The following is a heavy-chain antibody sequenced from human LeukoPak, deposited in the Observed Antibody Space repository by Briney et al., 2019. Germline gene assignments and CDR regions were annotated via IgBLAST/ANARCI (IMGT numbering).Heavy chain of an antibody. D-gene: IGHD2-15*01. Sequence: GGSLRLSWTVSGFSFGDYAMGWVRQAPGEGLEWVGFIRIKPYGGTTEHAASVKGRFTISRDDSKGVAYLQVNSLRTEDTAVYFCTRGGGGDPFDIWGRGTMVSVSS. CDR2: IRIKPYGGTT. CDR1: GFSFGDYA. CDR3: TRGGGGDPFDI. V-gene: IGHV3-49*04. J-gene: IGHJ3*02.